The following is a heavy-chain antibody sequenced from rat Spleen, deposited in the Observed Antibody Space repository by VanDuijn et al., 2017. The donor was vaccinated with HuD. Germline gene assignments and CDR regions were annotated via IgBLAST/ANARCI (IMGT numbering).Heavy chain of an antibody. D-gene: IGHD1-1*01. CDR2: ISTGGGKT. CDR3: ARHEGYSGPYVMDA. Sequence: EVQLVESGGGLVQPGRSLKLSCAASGFTYSNYVMAWFRQAPTKGLEWVASISTGGGKTYYRDSVKGRFTISRDNAKSTLYLQMDSLRSEDTATYYCARHEGYSGPYVMDAWGQGASVTVSS. J-gene: IGHJ4*01. V-gene: IGHV5-25*01. CDR1: GFTYSNYV.